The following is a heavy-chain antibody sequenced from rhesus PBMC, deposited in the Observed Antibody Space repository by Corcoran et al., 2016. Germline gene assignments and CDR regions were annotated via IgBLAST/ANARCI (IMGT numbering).Heavy chain of an antibody. D-gene: IGHD4-35*01. CDR3: AREIPPYGNSFFGYFDY. Sequence: QVQLQESGPGVVKPSETLYLTFAVSGGTISSGYCYWSWLRQPPGKGLEWIGGIYKSRGKNKSNPPLKSRVTMSKDTSKNQFARKLSSVTATDTAVYYCAREIPPYGNSFFGYFDYWGQGVLVTVAS. J-gene: IGHJ4*01. V-gene: IGHV4S12*01. CDR1: GGTISSGYCY. CDR2: IYKSRGKN.